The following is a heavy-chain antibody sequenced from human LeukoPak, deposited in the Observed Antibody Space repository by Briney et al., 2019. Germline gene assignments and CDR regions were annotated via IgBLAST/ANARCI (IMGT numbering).Heavy chain of an antibody. CDR3: ARAAPELMSQDY. Sequence: SETLSLTCAVSGVSISSTNWWSWVRQPPGKGLEWIGEIHHSGNTNYNSSLKSRVTILVDKSKNQFSLKLSSVTAADTAVYYCARAAPELMSQDYWGQGTLVTVSS. D-gene: IGHD3-10*01. J-gene: IGHJ4*02. CDR2: IHHSGNT. CDR1: GVSISSTNW. V-gene: IGHV4-4*02.